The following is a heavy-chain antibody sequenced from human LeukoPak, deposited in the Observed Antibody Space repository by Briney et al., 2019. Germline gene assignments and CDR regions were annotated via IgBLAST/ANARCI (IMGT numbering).Heavy chain of an antibody. Sequence: GESLRISCKGSGYSFTSYWVGWVRQMPGKGLEWMGIIYPGDSDTRYSSSFQGQVTISADKSISTAYLQWSSLKASDTAMYYCARRTTPGGFDPWGQGTLVTVSS. D-gene: IGHD4-17*01. CDR1: GYSFTSYW. CDR2: IYPGDSDT. V-gene: IGHV5-51*01. CDR3: ARRTTPGGFDP. J-gene: IGHJ5*02.